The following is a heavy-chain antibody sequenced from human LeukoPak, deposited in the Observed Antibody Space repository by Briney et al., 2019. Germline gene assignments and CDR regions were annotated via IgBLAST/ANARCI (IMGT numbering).Heavy chain of an antibody. Sequence: PSETLSLTCTVSGGSITSSSYYWGWIRQPPGKGLEWFGRIVYSGTTYYSSSPKSRVTISVDTSKNQFSLKLSSVTAADTAVYYCARGYCSSTSCLIGDYWGQGTLVTVSS. CDR2: IVYSGTT. CDR3: ARGYCSSTSCLIGDY. V-gene: IGHV4-39*07. D-gene: IGHD2-2*01. CDR1: GGSITSSSYY. J-gene: IGHJ4*02.